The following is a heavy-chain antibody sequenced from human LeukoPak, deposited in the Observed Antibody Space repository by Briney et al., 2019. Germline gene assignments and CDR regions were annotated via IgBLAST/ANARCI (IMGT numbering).Heavy chain of an antibody. Sequence: PSETLSLTCTVSGGSVSSGSYYWSWIRQPPGKGLEWIGYIYYSGSTNYNPSLKSRVTISVDTSKNQFSLKLSSVTAADTAVYYCARGYDFWSGYLGGYFDYWGQGTLVTVSS. CDR2: IYYSGST. J-gene: IGHJ4*02. V-gene: IGHV4-61*01. CDR1: GGSVSSGSYY. D-gene: IGHD3-3*01. CDR3: ARGYDFWSGYLGGYFDY.